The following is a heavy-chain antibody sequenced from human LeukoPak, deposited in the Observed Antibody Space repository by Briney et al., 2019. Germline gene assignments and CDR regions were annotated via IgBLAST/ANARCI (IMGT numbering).Heavy chain of an antibody. J-gene: IGHJ3*02. CDR3: ARDSPKQWLVTDAFDI. CDR2: ISGGGDIT. V-gene: IGHV3-23*01. D-gene: IGHD6-19*01. Sequence: GGSLRLSCAASGFNFANHAMSWVRQTPGKGLEWVSAISGGGDITYYADSVKGRFTISRDNAKNSLYLQMNSLRAEDTAVYYCARDSPKQWLVTDAFDIWGQGTMVTVSS. CDR1: GFNFANHA.